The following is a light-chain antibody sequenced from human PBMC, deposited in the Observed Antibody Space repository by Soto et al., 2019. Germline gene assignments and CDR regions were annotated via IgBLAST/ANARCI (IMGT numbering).Light chain of an antibody. CDR2: KAS. V-gene: IGKV1-5*03. J-gene: IGKJ4*01. CDR3: QQYDSYLS. CDR1: QSISTW. Sequence: DIPMTQSPSTLSASVGDRVTITCRASQSISTWVAWYQQKPGKAPKLMIYKASSLESGVPSRFSDSGSGTEFTLTISSLQPDDFATYYCQQYDSYLSFGGGTKGEIK.